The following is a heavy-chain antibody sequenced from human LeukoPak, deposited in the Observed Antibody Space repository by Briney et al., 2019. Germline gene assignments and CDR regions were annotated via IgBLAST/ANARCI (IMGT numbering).Heavy chain of an antibody. CDR1: GGSISTTSYY. J-gene: IGHJ5*02. CDR3: ARVVAVHNWFDP. D-gene: IGHD6-19*01. CDR2: ISYSGIS. V-gene: IGHV4-39*02. Sequence: SETLSLTCDVSGGSISTTSYYWGWIRQPPGKGLEWIGTISYSGISHYNPSLKSRVTISVETSKTHFSLRLSPVTAADTAVYYCARVVAVHNWFDPWGQGTLVTVSS.